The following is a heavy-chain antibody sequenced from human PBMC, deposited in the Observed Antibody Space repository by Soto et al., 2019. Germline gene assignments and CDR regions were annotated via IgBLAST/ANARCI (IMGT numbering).Heavy chain of an antibody. V-gene: IGHV4-28*03. CDR2: IYYSGST. CDR1: GYSISSSNW. CDR3: ARDLLGYCGTDSFPLDV. D-gene: IGHD2-21*02. J-gene: IGHJ6*02. Sequence: PSETLSLTCAVSGYSISSSNWWGWIRQPPGKGLEWIGYIYYSGSTYYNPSLKSRVTMSVDTSKNQFSLKLSSVTAVDTAVCYCARDLLGYCGTDSFPLDVWGQGTTVTGSS.